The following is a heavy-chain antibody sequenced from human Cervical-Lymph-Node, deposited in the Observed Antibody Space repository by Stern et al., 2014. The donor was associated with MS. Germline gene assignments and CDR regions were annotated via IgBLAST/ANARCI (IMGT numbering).Heavy chain of an antibody. J-gene: IGHJ3*02. D-gene: IGHD3-22*01. CDR1: GFTFTSSA. CDR3: AAEPMYYSDSVGAFDI. CDR2: IVVGSGNT. V-gene: IGHV1-58*01. Sequence: MQLVESGPEVKKPGTSVKVSCKASGFTFTSSAVQWVRQARGQRLEWIGWIVVGSGNTNDAQKFQERVTITRDMSTSTAYMELSSLRSEDTAMYYCAAEPMYYSDSVGAFDIWGQGTMVTVSS.